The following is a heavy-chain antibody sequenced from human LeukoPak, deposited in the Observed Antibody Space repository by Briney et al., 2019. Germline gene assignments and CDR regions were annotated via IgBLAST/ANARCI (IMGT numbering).Heavy chain of an antibody. CDR3: ARGRYGDYVGYFDL. CDR2: IYYSGST. J-gene: IGHJ2*01. V-gene: IGHV4-59*01. CDR1: GGSISSYY. Sequence: SETLSLTCTVSGGSISSYYWSWIRQPPGKGLEWIGYIYYSGSTNYNPSFKGRVTISVDTSKNQFSLKLSSVTAADTAVYYCARGRYGDYVGYFDLWGRGTLVTVSS. D-gene: IGHD4-17*01.